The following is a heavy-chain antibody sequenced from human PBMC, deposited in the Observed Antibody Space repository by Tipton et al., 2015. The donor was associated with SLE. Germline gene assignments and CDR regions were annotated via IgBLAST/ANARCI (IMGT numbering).Heavy chain of an antibody. Sequence: TLSLTCAVYGGSFSDYNWSWVRQPPGKGLEWIGEINHIGGTNYSPSLESRVSISVDTSKRRFSLNLYPMTAADTALYYCARQGFEVWGQGTLVTVSS. CDR3: ARQGFEV. CDR2: INHIGGT. V-gene: IGHV4-34*01. J-gene: IGHJ4*02. CDR1: GGSFSDYN.